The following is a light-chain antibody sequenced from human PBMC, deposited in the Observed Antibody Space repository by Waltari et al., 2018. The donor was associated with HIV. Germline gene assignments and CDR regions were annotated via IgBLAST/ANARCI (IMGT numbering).Light chain of an antibody. J-gene: IGLJ3*02. V-gene: IGLV5-45*01. CDR3: MIWHSSAWV. CDR2: YKSDSDR. CDR1: SGINVDTYR. Sequence: QAVLTQPASLSASPGTSASLTCSLRSGINVDTYRIYWYQQKPGSPPQYLLKYKSDSDRQQGSGVPSRFSGSKDASANAWILLISGLQSEDEADYYCMIWHSSAWVFGGGTKLTVL.